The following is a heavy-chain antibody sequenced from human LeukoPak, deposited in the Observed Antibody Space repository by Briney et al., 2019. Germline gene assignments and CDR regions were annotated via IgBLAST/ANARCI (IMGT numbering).Heavy chain of an antibody. CDR2: ISGGGTST. V-gene: IGHV3-23*01. CDR3: AKVHGDYGTGFDC. CDR1: GFSFRNYA. J-gene: IGHJ4*02. D-gene: IGHD4-17*01. Sequence: PAGGFLRLSCEASGFSFRNYAMTWVRQAPGKGLEWLSIISGGGTSTYSVDSVKGRFTISRDNSKNTLYLHMNSLRVDDAAAYFCAKVHGDYGTGFDCWGQGTLVTVSS.